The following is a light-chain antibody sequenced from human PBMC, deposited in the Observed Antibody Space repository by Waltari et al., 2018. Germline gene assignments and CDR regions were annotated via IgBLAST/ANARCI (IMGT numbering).Light chain of an antibody. CDR1: RDISTK. CDR2: KAS. Sequence: DILMTQSPPTLSASMGARVTITCRASRDISTKLAWYQQKPGRAPKLLIYKASSLESGVPARFSGSGSGTEFTLTISTLQPDDFATYYCQEYVDDLWTFGQGTKVEIK. V-gene: IGKV1-5*03. CDR3: QEYVDDLWT. J-gene: IGKJ1*01.